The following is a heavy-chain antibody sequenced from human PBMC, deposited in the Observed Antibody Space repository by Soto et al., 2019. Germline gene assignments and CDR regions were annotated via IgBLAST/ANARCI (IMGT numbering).Heavy chain of an antibody. J-gene: IGHJ4*02. V-gene: IGHV4-30-2*01. CDR3: ARVIAAAGIADY. CDR2: IYHSGST. Sequence: PSETLSHTCAVSGGSISSGGYSLSWIRQPPGKGLEWIGYIYHSGSTYYNPSLKSRVTISVDRSKNQFSLKLSSVTAADTAVYYCARVIAAAGIADYWGQGTLLTVSS. D-gene: IGHD6-13*01. CDR1: GGSISSGGYS.